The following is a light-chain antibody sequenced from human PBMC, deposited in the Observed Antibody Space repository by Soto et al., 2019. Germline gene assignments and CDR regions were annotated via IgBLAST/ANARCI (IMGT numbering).Light chain of an antibody. Sequence: EIVLTQSPGTLSLSPGERATLSCRASQSVHTTYLGWYQQKPGQTPRLLIYGASLRTTGTPDMFSGGGSGRDFALTFSRLDPEDFEVYYCLRDGSSPATFGQGTKLEIK. CDR3: LRDGSSPAT. CDR1: QSVHTTY. J-gene: IGKJ2*01. V-gene: IGKV3-20*01. CDR2: GAS.